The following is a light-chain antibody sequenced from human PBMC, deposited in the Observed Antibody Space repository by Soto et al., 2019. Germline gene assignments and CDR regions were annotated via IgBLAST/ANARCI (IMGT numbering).Light chain of an antibody. Sequence: ETVVTQSPVTLSVSPGEGATLSCRTSQSVGYNLAWYQQKPGQAPRPLIYGASTRITGIPARFSGSGSGTEFTLTITSLQSYDFAVYYCQQYGNWPEYSFGQGTTLQIK. CDR2: GAS. V-gene: IGKV3-15*01. CDR1: QSVGYN. CDR3: QQYGNWPEYS. J-gene: IGKJ2*03.